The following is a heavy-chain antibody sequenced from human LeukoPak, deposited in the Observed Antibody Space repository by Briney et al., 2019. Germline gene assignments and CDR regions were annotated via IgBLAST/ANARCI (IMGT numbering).Heavy chain of an antibody. CDR2: IHYSGST. CDR3: ARQLRGYSSVGYFDL. CDR1: GVSISSSSTTYY. J-gene: IGHJ2*01. D-gene: IGHD5-18*01. V-gene: IGHV4-39*01. Sequence: SETLSLTCTVSGVSISSSSTTYYWGWIRQPPGKGLELIGSIHYSGSTYYNPSLKSRVTLSVDTSEKQFSLKLSSVTAADTAVYYCARQLRGYSSVGYFDLWGRGTLVTVSS.